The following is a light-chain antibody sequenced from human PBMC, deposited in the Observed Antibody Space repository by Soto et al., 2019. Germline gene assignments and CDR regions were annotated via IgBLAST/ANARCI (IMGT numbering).Light chain of an antibody. V-gene: IGKV1-39*01. CDR3: QQSFSTPYT. Sequence: DIPMTHSPASLSASVVDRCTIPCLAIPIIRNFLNWYQYKPGPAPRLLIYTASALQGGVPARFSGSGSGTDFPLTISSLQPEDFATYYCQQSFSTPYTFGQGTKVDIK. CDR2: TAS. J-gene: IGKJ2*01. CDR1: PIIRNF.